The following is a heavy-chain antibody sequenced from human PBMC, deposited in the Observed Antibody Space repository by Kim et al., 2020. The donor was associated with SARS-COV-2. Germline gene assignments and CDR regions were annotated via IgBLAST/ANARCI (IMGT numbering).Heavy chain of an antibody. D-gene: IGHD2-2*02. CDR2: INPNSGGT. Sequence: ASVKVSCKASGYTFTGYYMHWVRQAPGQGLEWMGWINPNSGGTNYAQKFQGRVTMTRDTSISTAYMELSRLRSDDTAVYYCARFSGYCSSTSCYTYDYWGQGTLVTVSS. CDR1: GYTFTGYY. CDR3: ARFSGYCSSTSCYTYDY. V-gene: IGHV1-2*02. J-gene: IGHJ4*02.